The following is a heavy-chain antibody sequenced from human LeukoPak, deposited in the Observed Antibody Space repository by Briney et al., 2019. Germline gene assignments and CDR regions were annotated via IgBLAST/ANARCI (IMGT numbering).Heavy chain of an antibody. CDR2: FNSEGSST. D-gene: IGHD3-10*01. Sequence: PGECLRHSCSVHGYSLSSYWMQWVRQAAGKGLVWVSRFNSEGSSTRYAHCVNRRFTISRDNAKNTLYLQINSPRAEDTAVYYCARISGSGSSIWGQGTMVTVSS. CDR1: GYSLSSYW. CDR3: ARISGSGSSI. J-gene: IGHJ3*02. V-gene: IGHV3-74*01.